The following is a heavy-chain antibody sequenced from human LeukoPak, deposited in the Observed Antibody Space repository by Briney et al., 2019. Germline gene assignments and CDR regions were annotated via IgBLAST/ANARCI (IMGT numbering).Heavy chain of an antibody. J-gene: IGHJ6*02. Sequence: SQTLSLTCTVSGGSIRSGDYYWSWIRQPPGKGLEWIGYIYYSGSTYYNPSLKSRVTISIDTSKNQFSLKLSSVTAADTAVYFCARGSYVDIVATYYYYGMDVWGQGTTVTVSS. CDR2: IYYSGST. CDR1: GGSIRSGDYY. V-gene: IGHV4-30-4*01. D-gene: IGHD5-12*01. CDR3: ARGSYVDIVATYYYYGMDV.